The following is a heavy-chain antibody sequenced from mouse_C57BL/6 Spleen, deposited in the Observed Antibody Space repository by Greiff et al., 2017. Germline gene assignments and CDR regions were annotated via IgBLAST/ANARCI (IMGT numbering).Heavy chain of an antibody. V-gene: IGHV5-4*01. CDR3: AREGKTPVVFDY. J-gene: IGHJ2*01. D-gene: IGHD1-1*01. CDR1: GFTFSSYA. CDR2: ISDGGSYT. Sequence: EVKLMESGGGLVKPGGSLKLSCAASGFTFSSYAMSWVRQTPEKRLEWVATISDGGSYTYYPDNVKGRFTISRDNAKNNLYLQMSHLKSEDTAMYYCAREGKTPVVFDYWGQGTTLTVSS.